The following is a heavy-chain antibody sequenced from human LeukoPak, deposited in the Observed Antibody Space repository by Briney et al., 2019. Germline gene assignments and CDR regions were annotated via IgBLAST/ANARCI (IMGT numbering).Heavy chain of an antibody. CDR3: ARGAGPLFDP. CDR2: IDNSGGTM. J-gene: IGHJ5*02. Sequence: GGSLKLSCAASGFTFTDHYMSWIRQAPGKGLGWISYIDNSGGTMYYADSVKGRFTASRDNAKNSLYLQTNSLRAEDTAVYYCARGAGPLFDPWGQGTLVTVSS. V-gene: IGHV3-11*01. CDR1: GFTFTDHY.